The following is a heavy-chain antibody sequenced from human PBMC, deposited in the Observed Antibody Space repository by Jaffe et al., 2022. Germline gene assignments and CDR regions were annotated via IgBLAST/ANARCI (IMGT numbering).Heavy chain of an antibody. CDR2: IYHSGST. V-gene: IGHV4-30-2*01. D-gene: IGHD4-17*01. CDR3: ARGGNGDYDAEYFQH. J-gene: IGHJ1*01. Sequence: QLQLQESGSGLVKPSQTLSLTCAVSGGSISSGGYSWSWIRQPPGKGLEWIGYIYHSGSTYYNPSLKSRVTISVDRSKNQFSLKLSSVTAADTAVYYCARGGNGDYDAEYFQHWGQGTLVTVSS. CDR1: GGSISSGGYS.